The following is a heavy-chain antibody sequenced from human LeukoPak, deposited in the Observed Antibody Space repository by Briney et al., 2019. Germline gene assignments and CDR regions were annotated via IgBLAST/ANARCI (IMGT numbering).Heavy chain of an antibody. Sequence: ASVKVSCKASGYTFISYDINWVRQVTGQGLEWMGWMNPNSGNTGYAQKFQGRVTITRNTSISTAFMELSSLRSEDTAVYYCARRAVGNSYYYSMDVWGKGTRSPSP. CDR2: MNPNSGNT. CDR1: GYTFISYD. CDR3: ARRAVGNSYYYSMDV. D-gene: IGHD6-19*01. V-gene: IGHV1-8*03. J-gene: IGHJ6*03.